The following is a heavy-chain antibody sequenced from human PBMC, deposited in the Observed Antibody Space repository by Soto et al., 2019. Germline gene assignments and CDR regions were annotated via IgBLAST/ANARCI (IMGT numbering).Heavy chain of an antibody. J-gene: IGHJ5*02. D-gene: IGHD3-16*01. V-gene: IGHV2-5*02. CDR2: IYWDDDK. CDR3: AHSLYDYVWGTNWFDP. CDR1: GFSLSTSGVG. Sequence: SGPTLVNPTQTLTLTCTFSGFSLSTSGVGVGWIRQPPGKALEWLALIYWDDDKRYSPSLKSRLTITKDTSKNQVFLTMTNMDPVDTATYYCAHSLYDYVWGTNWFDPWGQGTLVTVSS.